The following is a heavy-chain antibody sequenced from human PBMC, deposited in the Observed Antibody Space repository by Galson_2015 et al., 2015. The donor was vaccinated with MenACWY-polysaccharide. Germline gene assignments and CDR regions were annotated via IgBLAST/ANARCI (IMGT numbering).Heavy chain of an antibody. CDR1: GGDFSTFA. Sequence: SVKVSCEAFGGDFSTFAINWVRQAPGQGLEWMARIIPIGEMTTYAQKFQDRVTVTADKSSSTAYMEVSSLRPEDTAMYYCARVECSGNKCYLAAWGQGTQVTVSP. J-gene: IGHJ5*02. CDR3: ARVECSGNKCYLAA. V-gene: IGHV1-69*04. D-gene: IGHD2-15*01. CDR2: IIPIGEMT.